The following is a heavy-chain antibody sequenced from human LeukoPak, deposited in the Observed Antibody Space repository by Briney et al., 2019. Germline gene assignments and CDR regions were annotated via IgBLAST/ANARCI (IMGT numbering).Heavy chain of an antibody. CDR3: ARVLGYCSSTSCYDPYYFDY. CDR1: GYSISSGYY. CDR2: IYHSGST. D-gene: IGHD2-2*01. V-gene: IGHV4-38-2*02. J-gene: IGHJ4*02. Sequence: SETLSLTCTVSGYSISSGYYWGWIRQPPGKGLEWIGSIYHSGSTYYNPSLKSRVTISVDTSKNQFSLNLSSVTAADTAVYYCARVLGYCSSTSCYDPYYFDYWGQGTLVTVSS.